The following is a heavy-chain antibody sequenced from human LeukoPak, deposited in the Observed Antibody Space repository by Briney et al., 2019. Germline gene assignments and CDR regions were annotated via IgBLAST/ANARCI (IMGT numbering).Heavy chain of an antibody. CDR3: ARDRDDILTGYFDY. V-gene: IGHV4-39*02. D-gene: IGHD3-9*01. Sequence: SETLSLTCTVSGGSISSSSYYWGWIRQPPGKGLEWIGSIYYSGSTYYNPSLKSRVTISVDTSKNQFSLKLSSVTAADTAVYYCARDRDDILTGYFDYWGQGTLVTVSS. J-gene: IGHJ4*02. CDR2: IYYSGST. CDR1: GGSISSSSYY.